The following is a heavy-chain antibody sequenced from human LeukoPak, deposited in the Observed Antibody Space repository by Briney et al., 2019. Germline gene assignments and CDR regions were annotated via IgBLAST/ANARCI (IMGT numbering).Heavy chain of an antibody. V-gene: IGHV4-59*12. D-gene: IGHD3-10*01. Sequence: PSETLSPTCTVSGGSISSYYWSWIRQPPGKGLEWIGYIYYSGSTNYNPSLKSRVSISIDTSKNQFSLKLSSVTAADTAVYYCAREAMVRGGTWYYYYMDVWGKGTTVTISS. CDR1: GGSISSYY. CDR2: IYYSGST. J-gene: IGHJ6*03. CDR3: AREAMVRGGTWYYYYMDV.